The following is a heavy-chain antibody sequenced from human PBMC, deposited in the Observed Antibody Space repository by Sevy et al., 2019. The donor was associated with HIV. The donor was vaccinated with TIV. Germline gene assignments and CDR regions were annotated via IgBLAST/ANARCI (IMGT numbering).Heavy chain of an antibody. CDR2: FTGTGTNT. CDR3: AKDSILVDGHVDY. J-gene: IGHJ4*02. D-gene: IGHD6-19*01. Sequence: GGSLRLSCAASGFTFSSYAMSWVRQAPGKGLEWVSSFTGTGTNTCYADSVKGRFTISRDNSKNTLYLQMNSLRAEDTAVYYCAKDSILVDGHVDYWGQGTLVTVSS. V-gene: IGHV3-23*01. CDR1: GFTFSSYA.